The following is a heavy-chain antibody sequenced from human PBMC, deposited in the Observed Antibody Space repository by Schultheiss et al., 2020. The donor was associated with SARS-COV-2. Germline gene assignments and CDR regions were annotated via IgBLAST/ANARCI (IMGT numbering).Heavy chain of an antibody. V-gene: IGHV4-34*01. CDR2: INHSGST. CDR1: GGSFSGYY. D-gene: IGHD2-21*01. J-gene: IGHJ4*02. CDR3: AQGNSRFDY. Sequence: GSLRLSCAVYGGSFSGYYWSWIRQPPGKGLEWIGEINHSGSTNYNPSLKSRVTISVDTSKDQFSLKLNSVTPEDTAVYYCAQGNSRFDYWGQGTLVTVSS.